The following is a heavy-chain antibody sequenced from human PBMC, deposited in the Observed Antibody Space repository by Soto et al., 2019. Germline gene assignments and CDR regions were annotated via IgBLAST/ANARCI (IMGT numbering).Heavy chain of an antibody. V-gene: IGHV3-23*01. CDR3: TTPLYYDFWSGYYTGVY. D-gene: IGHD3-3*01. J-gene: IGHJ4*02. CDR1: GFTFSTYS. Sequence: GGSLILSCAAYGFTFSTYSMTWVRQAPGKGLECVSGISDNGGRTYYADSVKGRFTISRDNSKNTLFLDMNSLRAEDTAIYYCTTPLYYDFWSGYYTGVYWGQGTLVTVSS. CDR2: ISDNGGRT.